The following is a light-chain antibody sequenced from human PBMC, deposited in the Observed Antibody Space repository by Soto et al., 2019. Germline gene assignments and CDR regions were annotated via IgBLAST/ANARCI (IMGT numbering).Light chain of an antibody. J-gene: IGKJ1*01. V-gene: IGKV3-11*01. CDR3: QQRSSWPLT. CDR2: DTS. CDR1: QSVSRF. Sequence: EIVLTQSAATLSLSPGERATLSCRASQSVSRFFAWYQQKPGQAPRLLIYDTSNRATGIPARFSGSGSGTDFTLTISSLEPEDFAIYYCQQRSSWPLTFGQGTRVEIK.